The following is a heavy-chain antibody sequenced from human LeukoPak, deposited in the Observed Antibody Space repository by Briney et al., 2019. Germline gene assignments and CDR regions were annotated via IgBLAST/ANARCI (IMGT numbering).Heavy chain of an antibody. CDR3: ARSSGWLDSMDV. CDR1: GGSFSGYY. CDR2: INHSGST. J-gene: IGHJ6*03. V-gene: IGHV4-34*01. D-gene: IGHD6-19*01. Sequence: SETLSLTCAVYGGSFSGYYWSWIRQPPGKGLEWIGEINHSGSTYYNPSLKSRVTISVDTSKNQFSLKLSSVTAADTAVYYCARSSGWLDSMDVWGKGTTVTISS.